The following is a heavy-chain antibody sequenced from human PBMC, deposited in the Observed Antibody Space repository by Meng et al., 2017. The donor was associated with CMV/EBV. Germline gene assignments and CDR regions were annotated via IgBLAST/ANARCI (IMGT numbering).Heavy chain of an antibody. CDR1: GFTFSSYA. CDR3: ARDSVAELYCSSTSCYRSAYYYYGMDV. J-gene: IGHJ6*02. D-gene: IGHD2-2*02. CDR2: ISYDGSNK. V-gene: IGHV3-30*04. Sequence: GESLKISCAASGFTFSSYAMHWDRQAPGKGLEWVAVISYDGSNKYYADSVKGRFTISRDNSKNTLYLQMNSLRAEDTAVYYCARDSVAELYCSSTSCYRSAYYYYGMDVWGQGTTVTVSS.